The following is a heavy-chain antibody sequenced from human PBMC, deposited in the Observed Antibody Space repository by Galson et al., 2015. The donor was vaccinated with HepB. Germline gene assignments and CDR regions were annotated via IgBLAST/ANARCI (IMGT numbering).Heavy chain of an antibody. CDR2: IYYSGST. J-gene: IGHJ4*02. Sequence: LRLSCAASGFTFSDYYMSWIRQAPGKGLEWIGSIYYSGSTYYNPSLKSRVTISVDTSKNQFSLKLSSVTAADTAVYYCARHGTLIAVAGRPGFRWGQGTLVTVSS. CDR1: GFTFSDYY. V-gene: IGHV4-39*01. CDR3: ARHGTLIAVAGRPGFR. D-gene: IGHD6-19*01.